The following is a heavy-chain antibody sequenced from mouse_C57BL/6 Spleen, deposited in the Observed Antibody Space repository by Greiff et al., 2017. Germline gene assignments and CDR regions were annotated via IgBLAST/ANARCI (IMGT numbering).Heavy chain of an antibody. CDR2: IDPSDSYT. V-gene: IGHV1-59*01. J-gene: IGHJ4*01. CDR3: TRFYYKGFYAMDY. Sequence: QVQLQQPGAELVRPGTSVKLSCKASGYTFTSYWMHWVKQRPGQGLEWIGVIDPSDSYTNYNQKFKGKATLTVDTSSSTAYMQHSSLTSEDSAVYYCTRFYYKGFYAMDYWGQGTSVTVSS. D-gene: IGHD2-1*01. CDR1: GYTFTSYW.